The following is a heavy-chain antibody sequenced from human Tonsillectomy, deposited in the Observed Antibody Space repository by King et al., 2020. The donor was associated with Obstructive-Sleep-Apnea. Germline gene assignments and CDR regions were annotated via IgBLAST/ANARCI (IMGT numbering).Heavy chain of an antibody. D-gene: IGHD2-15*01. CDR2: IISSGSTI. CDR1: GFTFSDYY. Sequence: VQLVESGGGLVKPGGSLRLSCAASGFTFSDYYMSWIRQAPGKGLEWVSYIISSGSTIYYADSVKGRFTISRDNAKNSLYLQMNSLRADDTAVYYCARDRPDIVVVVAPDAFDIWGQGTMVTVSS. CDR3: ARDRPDIVVVVAPDAFDI. V-gene: IGHV3-11*01. J-gene: IGHJ3*02.